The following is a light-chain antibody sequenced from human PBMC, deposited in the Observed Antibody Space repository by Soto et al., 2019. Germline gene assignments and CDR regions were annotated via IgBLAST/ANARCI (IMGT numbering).Light chain of an antibody. CDR1: QSGSSN. CDR2: GAS. CDR3: QQYNNWPRWT. V-gene: IGKV3-15*01. Sequence: EIVMTQSPATLSVSPGERATLSCRASQSGSSNLAWYQQKPGQAPRLLIYGASTRATCIPARFSGSGSGTEFTLTISSLPSEDFAVYYCQQYNNWPRWTFGQGTKVEIK. J-gene: IGKJ1*01.